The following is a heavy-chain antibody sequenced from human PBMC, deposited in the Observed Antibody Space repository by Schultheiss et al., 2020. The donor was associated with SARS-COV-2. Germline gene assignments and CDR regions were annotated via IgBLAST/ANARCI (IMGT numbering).Heavy chain of an antibody. CDR1: GGTFSSYA. V-gene: IGHV1-69*06. Sequence: KISCKASGGTFSSYAISWVRQAPGQGLEWMGGIIPIFGTANYAQKFQGRVTITADKSTSTAYMELSSLRSEDTAVYYCARGDYDFWSGYYSGVSYYGMDVWGQGTTVTVSS. D-gene: IGHD3-3*01. CDR2: IIPIFGTA. CDR3: ARGDYDFWSGYYSGVSYYGMDV. J-gene: IGHJ6*02.